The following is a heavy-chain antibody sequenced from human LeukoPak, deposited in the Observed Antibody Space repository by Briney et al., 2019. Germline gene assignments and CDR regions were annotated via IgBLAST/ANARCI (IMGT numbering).Heavy chain of an antibody. CDR2: IYYSGST. V-gene: IGHV4-59*08. Sequence: SETLSLTCLVSGGSISKYYWSWLRQPPGKELEWIGYIYYSGSTNYNPSLKSRVTISVATSKNQFSMKLSSVTAADTAVYYCARWEGSSSPLGAFDIWGQGTMVTVSS. D-gene: IGHD6-13*01. CDR1: GGSISKYY. J-gene: IGHJ3*02. CDR3: ARWEGSSSPLGAFDI.